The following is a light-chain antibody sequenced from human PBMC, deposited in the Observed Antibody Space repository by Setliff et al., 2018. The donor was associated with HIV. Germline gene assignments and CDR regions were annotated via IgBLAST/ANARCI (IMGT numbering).Light chain of an antibody. V-gene: IGLV1-40*01. Sequence: QSVLTQPPSVSGAPGQRVTISCTGSDSNIGAAFDVHWYQHLPGTAPKLLIYASYKRPSGVPDRSSVSKSGTSASLAIAGLQPEDEADYYCQSYDNSLDAYGFGTGTKGTVL. J-gene: IGLJ1*01. CDR3: QSYDNSLDAYG. CDR1: DSNIGAAFD. CDR2: ASY.